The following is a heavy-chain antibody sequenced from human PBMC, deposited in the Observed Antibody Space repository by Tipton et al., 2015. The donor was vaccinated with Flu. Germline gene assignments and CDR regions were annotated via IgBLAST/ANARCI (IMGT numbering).Heavy chain of an antibody. D-gene: IGHD6-13*01. CDR2: VSRTGST. CDR1: GDSISSDFY. Sequence: TLSLTCAVSGDSISSDFYWAWIRQFPGKGLEWIGTVSRTGSTIYNPSLKSRVTISIDTSKNQFSLNMRSVTAADMAVYYCARASGYTSSWRFDYWGQGSLVTVSS. V-gene: IGHV4-38-2*01. J-gene: IGHJ4*02. CDR3: ARASGYTSSWRFDY.